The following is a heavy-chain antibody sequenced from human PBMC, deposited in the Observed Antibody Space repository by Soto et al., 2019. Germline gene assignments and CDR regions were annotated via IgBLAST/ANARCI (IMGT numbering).Heavy chain of an antibody. CDR3: ALPPRTGYQYGMDV. CDR1: GGSFSGYA. Sequence: SVKVSCEAAGGSFSGYAISWVRQAPGQGPEWMGGIIPIFATPNYAQKFKGRLTITADESTRTAYMELSSLRSDDTAVYYCALPPRTGYQYGMDVWGQGTTVTVSS. V-gene: IGHV1-69*13. CDR2: IIPIFATP. J-gene: IGHJ6*02.